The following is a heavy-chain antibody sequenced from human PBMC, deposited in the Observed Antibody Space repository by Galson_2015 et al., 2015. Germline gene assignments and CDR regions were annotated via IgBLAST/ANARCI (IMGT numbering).Heavy chain of an antibody. CDR3: ARWDYGGNWTYDAFDI. Sequence: SVKVSCKASGGTFSSYAISWVRQAPGQGLEWMGGIIPIFGTANYAQKFQGRVTITTDESTSTAYMELSSLSSVTAADTAVYYCARWDYGGNWTYDAFDIWGQGTMVTVSS. V-gene: IGHV1-69*05. CDR2: IIPIFGTA. J-gene: IGHJ3*02. CDR1: GGTFSSYA. D-gene: IGHD4-23*01.